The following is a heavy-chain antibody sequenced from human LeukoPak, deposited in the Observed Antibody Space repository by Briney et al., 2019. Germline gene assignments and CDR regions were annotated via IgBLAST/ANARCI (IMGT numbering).Heavy chain of an antibody. CDR1: GLTFSSYW. CDR3: ARGDYYGSGSYYHDAFDI. Sequence: GGSLRLSCATSGLTFSSYWMSWVRQAPGKGLEWVANIKPDGSEKHYVDSVKGRLTNARDNAKNSLFLQMNSLRAEDTAVYYCARGDYYGSGSYYHDAFDIWGQGTMVTVSS. J-gene: IGHJ3*02. D-gene: IGHD3-10*01. CDR2: IKPDGSEK. V-gene: IGHV3-7*03.